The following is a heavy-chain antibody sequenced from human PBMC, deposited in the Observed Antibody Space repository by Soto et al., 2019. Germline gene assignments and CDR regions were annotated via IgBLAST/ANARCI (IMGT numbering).Heavy chain of an antibody. V-gene: IGHV4-30-4*01. Sequence: SETLSLTCTVSGDSISSVYHYWSWIRQPPGEGLEWIGFISYSGTTSYSPSLKSRLAISLDTSKNQFSLSLTSVTAADTAVYYCARGRGYSYGLDPWGQGTLVTVSS. CDR2: ISYSGTT. D-gene: IGHD5-12*01. J-gene: IGHJ5*02. CDR3: ARGRGYSYGLDP. CDR1: GDSISSVYHY.